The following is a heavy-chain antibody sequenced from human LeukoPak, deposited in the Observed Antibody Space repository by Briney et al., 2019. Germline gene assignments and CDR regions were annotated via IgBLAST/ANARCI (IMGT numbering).Heavy chain of an antibody. CDR2: INWNGGST. CDR1: GFTFDDYG. Sequence: GGSLRLSCAASGFTFDDYGMSWVRQVPGKGLEWVSGINWNGGSTGYADSVKGRFTISRDNAKNSLYLQMNSLRAEDTALYYCAREGGYSYGNYFDYWGQGTLVTVSS. V-gene: IGHV3-20*04. J-gene: IGHJ4*02. CDR3: AREGGYSYGNYFDY. D-gene: IGHD5-18*01.